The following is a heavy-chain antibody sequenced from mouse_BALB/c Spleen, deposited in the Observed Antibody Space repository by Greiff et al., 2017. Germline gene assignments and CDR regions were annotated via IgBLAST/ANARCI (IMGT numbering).Heavy chain of an antibody. D-gene: IGHD2-10*02. Sequence: VQLQQSGAELVRPGASVTLSCKASGYTFTDYEMHWVKQTPVHGLEWIGAIDPETGGTASNQKFKGKATLTADKSSSTAYMELRSLTSEDSAVYYCTRRYGNDYAMDYWGQGTSVTVSS. CDR2: IDPETGGT. V-gene: IGHV1-15*01. CDR1: GYTFTDYE. CDR3: TRRYGNDYAMDY. J-gene: IGHJ4*01.